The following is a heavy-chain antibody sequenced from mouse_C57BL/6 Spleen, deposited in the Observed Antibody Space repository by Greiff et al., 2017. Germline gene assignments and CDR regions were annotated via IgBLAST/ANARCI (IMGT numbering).Heavy chain of an antibody. J-gene: IGHJ2*01. CDR1: GYTFTNYN. CDR3: ARGGTYFDD. V-gene: IGHV1-22*01. CDR2: INPTNGCT. Sequence: VQLQQPGPELVKPGASVKMSCKASGYTFTNYNMHWVKQSHGKSLEWIGYINPTNGCTSYNHKFKGKATLTVHKSASTAYMELRSLASEDSAVXYCARGGTYFDDWGQGTTLTVSS. D-gene: IGHD4-1*01.